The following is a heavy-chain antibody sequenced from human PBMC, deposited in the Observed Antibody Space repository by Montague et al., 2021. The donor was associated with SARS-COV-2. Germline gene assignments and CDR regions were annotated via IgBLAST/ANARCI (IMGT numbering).Heavy chain of an antibody. CDR3: ARGMIRGVTTPFDY. Sequence: SETLSLTCSVSSGSIISSGYDWGWIRQPPGKELEWIGYIYYSGTTYYNPSLQSRGTISVDTSKNHLSPRLSSVTAADTAVYFCARGMIRGVTTPFDYWGQGSQVTVSS. V-gene: IGHV4-39*02. CDR2: IYYSGTT. CDR1: SGSIISSGYD. D-gene: IGHD3-10*01. J-gene: IGHJ4*02.